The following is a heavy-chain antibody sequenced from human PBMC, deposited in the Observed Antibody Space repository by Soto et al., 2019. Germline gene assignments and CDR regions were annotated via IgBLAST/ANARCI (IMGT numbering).Heavy chain of an antibody. V-gene: IGHV3-74*01. J-gene: IGHJ4*02. Sequence: EVQLVESGGGLVHPGGSLRLSCEASGFTFSSYWMHWVRQAPGKGLVWVSRINSDGSGSIYADSVKGRFTISRDNAKNTLYLQMNSLRAEDTAVYYCARDRSAASADYWGQGTLVTVSS. CDR1: GFTFSSYW. D-gene: IGHD2-2*01. CDR2: INSDGSGS. CDR3: ARDRSAASADY.